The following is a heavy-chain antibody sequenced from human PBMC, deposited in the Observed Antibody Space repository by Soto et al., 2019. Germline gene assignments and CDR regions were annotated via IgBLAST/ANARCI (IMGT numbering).Heavy chain of an antibody. CDR3: ARDFSGPMDY. V-gene: IGHV1-46*01. J-gene: IGHJ4*02. Sequence: ASVKVSCKASGYTFTNYYMHWLRQAPGQGLGWMGIIYPSGGSTRNAQKFQGRVTMTRDTSTSTVYMELSSLRSEDAAVYYCARDFSGPMDYWGRGTLVTVSS. CDR1: GYTFTNYY. CDR2: IYPSGGST. D-gene: IGHD3-10*01.